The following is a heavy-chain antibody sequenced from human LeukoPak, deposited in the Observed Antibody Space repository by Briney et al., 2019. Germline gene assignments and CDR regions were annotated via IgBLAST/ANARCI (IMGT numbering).Heavy chain of an antibody. Sequence: QSGGSLRLSCTASGFSFTNYNMNWVRQAPGKGLEWISYISSSSSVKQYADYVKGRFTVSRDNAKNSLYLQINSLRAEDTAIYYCASDHVDGGGGSSRRGDYWGQGTLVTVSS. CDR3: ASDHVDGGGGSSRRGDY. D-gene: IGHD2-21*01. CDR2: ISSSSSVK. J-gene: IGHJ4*02. V-gene: IGHV3-48*01. CDR1: GFSFTNYN.